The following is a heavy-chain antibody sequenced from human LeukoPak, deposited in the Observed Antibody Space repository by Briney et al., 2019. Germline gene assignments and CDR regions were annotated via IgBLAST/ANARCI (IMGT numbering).Heavy chain of an antibody. V-gene: IGHV4-59*01. J-gene: IGHJ4*02. D-gene: IGHD6-25*01. CDR1: GGSISSYY. Sequence: SETLSLTCTVSGGSISSYYWSWIRQPPGKGLEWIGYIYYSGSTNYNPSLKSRVTISVDTSKNQFSLKLSSVTAADTAVYYCAKGSGTSRPYYLDYWGRGTLVTVSS. CDR3: AKGSGTSRPYYLDY. CDR2: IYYSGST.